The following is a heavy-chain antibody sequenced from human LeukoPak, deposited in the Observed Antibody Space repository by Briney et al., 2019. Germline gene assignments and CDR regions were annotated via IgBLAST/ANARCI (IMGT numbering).Heavy chain of an antibody. V-gene: IGHV4-38-2*01. CDR3: ARNPPDY. Sequence: SETLSLTCAVSGYSISSGYYWGWIRPPPGKGLEWIGSIYHSGNTYYNPSLKSRVTISVDTSKNQFSLKLTSVTAADTAVYYCARNPPDYWGQGTLVTVSS. CDR1: GYSISSGYY. CDR2: IYHSGNT. J-gene: IGHJ4*02.